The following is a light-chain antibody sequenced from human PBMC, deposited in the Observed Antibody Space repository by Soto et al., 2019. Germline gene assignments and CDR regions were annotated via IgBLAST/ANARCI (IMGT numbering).Light chain of an antibody. CDR3: GTWDTSLSAGV. CDR1: SSNIGRNY. J-gene: IGLJ1*01. CDR2: DHN. Sequence: QSVLTQPPSVSAAPGQQVTISCSGSSSNIGRNYVCWYQQLPGTTPKLLIYDHNKRPSGIPDRFSGSKSGTSATLGITGLQTGDEADYYCGTWDTSLSAGVFGTGTKLTVL. V-gene: IGLV1-51*01.